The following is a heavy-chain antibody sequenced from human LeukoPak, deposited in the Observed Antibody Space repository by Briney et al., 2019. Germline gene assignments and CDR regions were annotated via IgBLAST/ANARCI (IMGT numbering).Heavy chain of an antibody. CDR1: GGSINSSY. D-gene: IGHD2-8*01. Sequence: PSETLSLTCVVSGGSINSSYWSWSRHPPGKGLERSGYIYYSGTTNYNPSLKSRVTISVDMSKNQFSLMLSSVTAADTAVYYCARDTPFCTDGVCLNWFDPWGQGTLVTVSS. V-gene: IGHV4-59*01. J-gene: IGHJ5*02. CDR3: ARDTPFCTDGVCLNWFDP. CDR2: IYYSGTT.